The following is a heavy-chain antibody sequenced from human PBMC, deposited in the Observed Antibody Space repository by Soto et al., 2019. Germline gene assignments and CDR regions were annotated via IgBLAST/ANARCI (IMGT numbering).Heavy chain of an antibody. D-gene: IGHD7-27*01. J-gene: IGHJ4*02. CDR3: ARDTGDGTFDF. V-gene: IGHV1-3*01. CDR2: INAGYGNT. CDR1: GYTFSSYA. Sequence: QVHLVQSGAELRKPGASVKVSCKAAGYTFSSYAMHWVRQAPGQSLEWMGWINAGYGNTKSSQKFKDRVTISRDTSASTAYMELTSRRSEDTAVYYCARDTGDGTFDFGGQGTLVTVSS.